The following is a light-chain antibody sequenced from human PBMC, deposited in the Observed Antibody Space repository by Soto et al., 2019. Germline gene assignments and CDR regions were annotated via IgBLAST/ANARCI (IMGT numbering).Light chain of an antibody. J-gene: IGKJ1*01. Sequence: EIVLTQSPGTLSLSPGERATLSCRASQSVGDTYLAWYQHKPGQAPRLLMYSTSIRATGIPDRFSGSGSGTDFTLTISRLDPEDFAVYYCQQYGSSSSWTFGQGTKVDI. V-gene: IGKV3-20*01. CDR2: STS. CDR3: QQYGSSSSWT. CDR1: QSVGDTY.